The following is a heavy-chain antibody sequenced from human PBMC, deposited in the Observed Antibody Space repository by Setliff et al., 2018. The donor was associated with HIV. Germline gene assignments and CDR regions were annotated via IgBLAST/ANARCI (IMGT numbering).Heavy chain of an antibody. CDR2: LYFSGRA. CDR1: GGSISSSSYY. Sequence: PSETLSLTCTVSGGSISSSSYYWGWIRQPPGKGLEWVGSLYFSGRAYYNPSLKSRVTVSVDASKNQFSLKLSSVTAADTAVYFCARRTNGYAALDYWGQGTLVTVSS. CDR3: ARRTNGYAALDY. J-gene: IGHJ4*02. V-gene: IGHV4-39*07. D-gene: IGHD5-12*01.